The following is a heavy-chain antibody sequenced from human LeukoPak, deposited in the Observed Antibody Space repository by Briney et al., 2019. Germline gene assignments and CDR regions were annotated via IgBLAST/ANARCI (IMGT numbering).Heavy chain of an antibody. Sequence: GSSVKVSCKASGGTFSSYAISWVRQAPGQGLEWMGGIIPIFGTANYAQKFQGRVTITADESTSTAYMELSSLRSEDTAVYYCARGEDEEQQLSPFDYWGQGTLVTVSP. J-gene: IGHJ4*02. V-gene: IGHV1-69*01. CDR1: GGTFSSYA. CDR3: ARGEDEEQQLSPFDY. CDR2: IIPIFGTA. D-gene: IGHD6-13*01.